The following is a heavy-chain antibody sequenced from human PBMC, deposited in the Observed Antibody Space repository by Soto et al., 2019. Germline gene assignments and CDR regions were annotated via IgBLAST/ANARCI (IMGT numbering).Heavy chain of an antibody. D-gene: IGHD6-13*01. CDR2: ISAYNGNT. CDR1: GYTFTSYG. V-gene: IGHV1-18*01. J-gene: IGHJ4*02. CDR3: ARTTEGIAAAGPVSYFDY. Sequence: QVQLVQSGAEVKKPGASVKVSCKASGYTFTSYGISWVRQAPGQGLEWMGWISAYNGNTNYAQKLQGRVTMTTDKSTSTAYMELRSLRSDDTAVYYCARTTEGIAAAGPVSYFDYWGQGTLVTVSS.